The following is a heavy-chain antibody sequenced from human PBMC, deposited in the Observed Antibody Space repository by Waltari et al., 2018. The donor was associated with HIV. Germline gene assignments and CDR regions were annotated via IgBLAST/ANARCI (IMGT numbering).Heavy chain of an antibody. J-gene: IGHJ3*02. V-gene: IGHV4-39*01. Sequence: QLQLQESGPGLVKPSETLSLTCTVSGGSISSSSYYWGWIRQPPGKGLEWIGSIYYSGSTYYNPSLKRRVTISVDTSKNQFSLKLSSVTAADTAVYYCARLFQETDAFDIWGQGTMVTVSS. CDR3: ARLFQETDAFDI. CDR1: GGSISSSSYY. CDR2: IYYSGST.